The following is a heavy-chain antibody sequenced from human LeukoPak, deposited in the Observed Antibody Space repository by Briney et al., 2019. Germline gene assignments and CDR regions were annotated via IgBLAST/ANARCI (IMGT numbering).Heavy chain of an antibody. CDR1: GFTFSSYW. J-gene: IGHJ3*02. CDR2: VKQDGSEK. Sequence: GGSLRLSCAASGFTFSSYWMSWVRQAPGKGLEWVANVKQDGSEKYYVDSVKGRFTISRDDAENSLYLQMNSLRAEDTAVYYCARDAPIYCTNGVCYAFDIWGQGTMVTVSS. CDR3: ARDAPIYCTNGVCYAFDI. D-gene: IGHD2-8*01. V-gene: IGHV3-7*01.